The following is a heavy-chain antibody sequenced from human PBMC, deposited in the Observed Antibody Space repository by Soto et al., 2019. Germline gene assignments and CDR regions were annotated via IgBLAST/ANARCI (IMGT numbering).Heavy chain of an antibody. Sequence: SETLSLTCSVSGGSISSPTYYWGWVRRAPGGGPEWIGNIFYNGRTDYNPSLQSRVTISVDTSKNQFSLRLASVTAADTAVYYCARGGFSADDEWDWFDPWGHGTLVTVSS. J-gene: IGHJ5*02. CDR2: IFYNGRT. V-gene: IGHV4-39*02. D-gene: IGHD5-12*01. CDR1: GGSISSPTYY. CDR3: ARGGFSADDEWDWFDP.